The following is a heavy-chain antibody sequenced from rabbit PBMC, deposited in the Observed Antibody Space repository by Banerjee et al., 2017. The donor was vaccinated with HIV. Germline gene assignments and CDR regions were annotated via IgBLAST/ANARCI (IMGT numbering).Heavy chain of an antibody. D-gene: IGHD6-1*01. V-gene: IGHV1S40*01. CDR1: GFSFSSSYY. CDR2: IYAGSSGST. Sequence: QSLEESGGDLVKPGASLTLTCTASGFSFSSSYYMCWVRQAPGKGLEWIACIYAGSSGSTYYASWAKGRFTISKTSSTTVTLQMTSLTAADTATYFCARDNAGYAGYGYATGYCFNLWGQGALVTVS. J-gene: IGHJ4*01. CDR3: ARDNAGYAGYGYATGYCFNL.